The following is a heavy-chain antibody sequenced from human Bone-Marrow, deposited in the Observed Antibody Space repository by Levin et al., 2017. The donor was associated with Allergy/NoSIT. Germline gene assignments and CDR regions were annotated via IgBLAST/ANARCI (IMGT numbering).Heavy chain of an antibody. J-gene: IGHJ5*02. D-gene: IGHD2-2*01. CDR2: IIPIFGTA. V-gene: IGHV1-69*01. CDR3: ASLPAASGNWFDP. Sequence: GGSLRLSCKASGGTFSSYAISWVRQAPGQGLEWMGGIIPIFGTANYAQKFQGRVTITADESTSTAYMELSSLRSEDTAVYYCASLPAASGNWFDPWGQGTLVTVSS. CDR1: GGTFSSYA.